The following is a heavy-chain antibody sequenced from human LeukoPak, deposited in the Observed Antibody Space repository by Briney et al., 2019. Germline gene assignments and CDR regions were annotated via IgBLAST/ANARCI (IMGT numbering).Heavy chain of an antibody. CDR3: AREESVRYIQGPFDY. CDR1: GFTFTTNA. J-gene: IGHJ4*02. D-gene: IGHD3-9*01. V-gene: IGHV3-21*01. Sequence: PGGSLRLSCAASGFTFTTNAMSWVRQAPGKGLEWVSSISSSSSYIYYADSVKGRFTISRDNAKNSLYLQMNSLRAEDTAVYYCAREESVRYIQGPFDYWGQGTLVTVSS. CDR2: ISSSSSYI.